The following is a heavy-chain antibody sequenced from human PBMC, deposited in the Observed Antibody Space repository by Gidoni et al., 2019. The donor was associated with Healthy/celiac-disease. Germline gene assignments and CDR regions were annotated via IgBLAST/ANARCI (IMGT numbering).Heavy chain of an antibody. CDR2: IYYSGST. CDR1: GGSVSSGSSY. Sequence: QVQLQESGPGLVKPSETLSLTCTVSGGSVSSGSSYWSWIRQPPGKGLEWIGYIYYSGSTNYNPSLKSRVTISVDTSKNQFSLKLSSVTAADTAVYYCARGIRYQLLFEENSWFDPWGQGTLVTVSS. CDR3: ARGIRYQLLFEENSWFDP. J-gene: IGHJ5*02. V-gene: IGHV4-61*01. D-gene: IGHD2-2*01.